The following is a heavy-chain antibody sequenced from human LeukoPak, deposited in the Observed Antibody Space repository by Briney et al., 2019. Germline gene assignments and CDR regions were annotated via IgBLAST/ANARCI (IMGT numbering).Heavy chain of an antibody. CDR2: ISGSGGST. CDR3: ARDFTDYGDYGAFDY. J-gene: IGHJ4*02. CDR1: GFTFSSYA. Sequence: GGSLRLSCAASGFTFSSYAMSWVRQAPGKGLEWVSAISGSGGSTYYADSVKGRFTISRDNSKNTLYLQMNSLRAEDTAVYYCARDFTDYGDYGAFDYWGQGTLVTVSS. D-gene: IGHD4-17*01. V-gene: IGHV3-23*01.